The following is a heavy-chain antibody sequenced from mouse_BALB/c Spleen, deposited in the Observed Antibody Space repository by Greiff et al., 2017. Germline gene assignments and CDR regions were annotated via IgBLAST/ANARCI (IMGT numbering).Heavy chain of an antibody. CDR3: ATYGSPYAMDY. CDR1: GFTFSSYG. Sequence: EVQRVESGGDLVKPGGSLKLSCAASGFTFSSYGMSWVRQTPDKRLEWVATISSGGSYTYYPDSVKGRFTISRDNAKNTLYLQMSSLKSEDTAMYYCATYGSPYAMDYWGQGTSVTVSS. CDR2: ISSGGSYT. D-gene: IGHD2-2*01. V-gene: IGHV5-6*01. J-gene: IGHJ4*01.